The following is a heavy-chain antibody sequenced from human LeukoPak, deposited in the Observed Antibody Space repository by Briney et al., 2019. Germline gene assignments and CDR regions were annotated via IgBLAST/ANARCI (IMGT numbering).Heavy chain of an antibody. D-gene: IGHD3-10*01. V-gene: IGHV4-4*07. CDR3: ARDPRGDFSGAFDI. J-gene: IGHJ3*02. CDR1: GGSISSYY. Sequence: SETLSLTCTVSGGSISSYYWSWVRQPAGKGLEWIGRIYTSGSTNYNPSLKSRVTMSVDTSKNQFSLKLSSVTAADTAVYYCARDPRGDFSGAFDIWGQGTMVTVSS. CDR2: IYTSGST.